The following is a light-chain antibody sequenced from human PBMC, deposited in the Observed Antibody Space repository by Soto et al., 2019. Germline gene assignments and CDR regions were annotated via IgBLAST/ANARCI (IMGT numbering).Light chain of an antibody. CDR3: QQYGGSAFT. J-gene: IGKJ3*01. CDR2: GAS. CDR1: QSVSSSY. V-gene: IGKV3-20*01. Sequence: EIVLTQSPGPLSLSPGERATLSCRASQSVSSSYLAWYQQRPGQAPRLVIYGASSRATGIPDRFSGSGSGTDFTLTISRLEPEDFAVYYCQQYGGSAFTFGPGSKVDTK.